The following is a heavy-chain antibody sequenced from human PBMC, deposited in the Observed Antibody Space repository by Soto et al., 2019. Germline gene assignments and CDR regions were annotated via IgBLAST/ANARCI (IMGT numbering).Heavy chain of an antibody. V-gene: IGHV1-18*04. CDR2: ISAYNGNT. CDR3: ATSHKGWELLLVY. J-gene: IGHJ4*02. Sequence: GASVKVSCKASGYTFISFCISWVRQAPGQGLEWMGWISAYNGNTNYAQKLQGRVTMTTDTSTSTAYMELRSLRSDDTAVYYCATSHKGWELLLVYWGQGTLVTVSS. CDR1: GYTFISFC. D-gene: IGHD1-26*01.